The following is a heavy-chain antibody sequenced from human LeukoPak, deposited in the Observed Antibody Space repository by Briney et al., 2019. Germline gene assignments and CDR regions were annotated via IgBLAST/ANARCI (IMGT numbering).Heavy chain of an antibody. CDR3: AIDGSGYDPAYFDY. Sequence: SVKVSCKASGYTFTSYGISWVRQAPGQGLEWMGRIIPIFGTANYAQKLQGRVTITTDESTSTAYMELSSLRSEDTAVYYCAIDGSGYDPAYFDYWGQGTLVTVSS. CDR1: GYTFTSYG. J-gene: IGHJ4*02. V-gene: IGHV1-69*05. CDR2: IIPIFGTA. D-gene: IGHD3-22*01.